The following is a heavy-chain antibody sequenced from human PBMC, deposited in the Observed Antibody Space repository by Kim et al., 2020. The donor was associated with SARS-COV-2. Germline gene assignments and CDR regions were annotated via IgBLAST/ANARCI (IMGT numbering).Heavy chain of an antibody. CDR3: ARGHTGVLPAPILGLGPFYYYYNMDI. Sequence: SETLSLTCAVSGGSLSGYSWNWIRQPPGKGLEWIGEINHSGGTKYSPSLKSRVTLSIDTSKSQFSLRLTSVTAADTAVYFCARGHTGVLPAPILGLGPFYYYYNMDIWGRGTTVTVSS. CDR1: GGSLSGYS. D-gene: IGHD3-16*01. V-gene: IGHV4-34*01. J-gene: IGHJ6*03. CDR2: INHSGGT.